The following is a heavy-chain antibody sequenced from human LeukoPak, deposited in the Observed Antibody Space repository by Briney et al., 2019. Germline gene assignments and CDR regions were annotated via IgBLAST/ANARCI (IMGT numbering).Heavy chain of an antibody. D-gene: IGHD4-23*01. CDR3: GRLCYGGNWGDY. CDR1: GYTFTSYG. J-gene: IGHJ4*02. Sequence: ASVKVSCKASGYTFTSYGISWVRQAPGQGLEWMGWIITYNGNRNYAQKLQGRVTMTTDTSTRTDYMELRSVRFDDTAVYYCGRLCYGGNWGDYWGRGTLVSVSS. V-gene: IGHV1-18*01. CDR2: IITYNGNR.